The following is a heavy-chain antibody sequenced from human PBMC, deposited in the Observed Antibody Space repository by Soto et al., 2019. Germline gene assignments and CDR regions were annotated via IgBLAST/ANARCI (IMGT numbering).Heavy chain of an antibody. J-gene: IGHJ5*01. V-gene: IGHV4-39*01. CDR3: ARLFGVTAFDS. CDR2: IYYSGSP. D-gene: IGHD3-10*01. CDR1: GGSISSTGHY. Sequence: QVQLQESGPGLVKPSETLSLTCTVSGGSISSTGHYLGWVRQPPGKGLEWIGSIYYSGSPYYNPSLKRRLTISGDTSKNQFSMKLNSLTAADTAVYHCARLFGVTAFDSWGQGTLVSVSS.